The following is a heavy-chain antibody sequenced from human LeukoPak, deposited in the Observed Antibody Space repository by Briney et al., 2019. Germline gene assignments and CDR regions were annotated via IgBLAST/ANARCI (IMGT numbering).Heavy chain of an antibody. Sequence: ASVKVSCKASGYTFTSYYMHWVRQAPGQGLEWMGLINPSGGSTSYAQKFQGRVTMTRDTSTSTVYMELSSLRSEDTAVYYCARLFYYGSGRPYYFDYWGQGTLVTVSS. V-gene: IGHV1-46*01. CDR2: INPSGGST. J-gene: IGHJ4*02. D-gene: IGHD3-10*01. CDR3: ARLFYYGSGRPYYFDY. CDR1: GYTFTSYY.